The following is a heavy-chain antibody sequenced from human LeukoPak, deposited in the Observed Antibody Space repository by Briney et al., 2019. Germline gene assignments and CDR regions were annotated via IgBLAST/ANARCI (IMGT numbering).Heavy chain of an antibody. Sequence: GGSLRLSCAASGFTVSSNYMSWVRQAPGKGLEWVSAIFSGDNTYYAASVKGRFTISRDNSKNTLYLQMSSLRAEDTAVYYCAREGEASSTTEPYNFDYRGQGTLVTVSS. CDR2: IFSGDNT. V-gene: IGHV3-66*01. CDR1: GFTVSSNY. D-gene: IGHD6-13*01. J-gene: IGHJ4*02. CDR3: AREGEASSTTEPYNFDY.